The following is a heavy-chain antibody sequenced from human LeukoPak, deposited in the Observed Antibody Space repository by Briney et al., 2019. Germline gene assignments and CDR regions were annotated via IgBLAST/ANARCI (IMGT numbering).Heavy chain of an antibody. Sequence: PSETLSLTCTVSGGSISSYYWSWIRQPAGKGLEWIGLIYSSGSTRYNPSLKSRVAMSEDTSKNQFSLKLSSVTAADTAVYYCAREFAPWGQGTLVTVSS. V-gene: IGHV4-4*07. CDR3: AREFAP. CDR2: IYSSGST. CDR1: GGSISSYY. J-gene: IGHJ5*02.